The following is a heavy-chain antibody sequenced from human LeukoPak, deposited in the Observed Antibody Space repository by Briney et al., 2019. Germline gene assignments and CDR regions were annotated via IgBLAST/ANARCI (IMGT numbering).Heavy chain of an antibody. V-gene: IGHV3-33*01. Sequence: PGGSLRLSCAASGFTFGSYGMHWVRQAPGKGLEWVAVIWYDGSNKYYADSVKGRFTISRDNSKNTLYLQMNSLRAEDTAVYYCARDSLVYDSSGYYYVFDYWGQGTLVTVYS. CDR3: ARDSLVYDSSGYYYVFDY. CDR1: GFTFGSYG. J-gene: IGHJ4*02. D-gene: IGHD3-22*01. CDR2: IWYDGSNK.